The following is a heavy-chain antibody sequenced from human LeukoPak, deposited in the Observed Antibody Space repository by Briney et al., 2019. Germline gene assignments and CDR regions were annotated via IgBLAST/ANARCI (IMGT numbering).Heavy chain of an antibody. CDR3: ARDPSHYDFWSGYYKTFDY. D-gene: IGHD3-3*01. V-gene: IGHV3-30-3*01. CDR1: GFTFSSYA. CDR2: ISYDGSNK. Sequence: PGGSLRLSCAASGFTFSSYAMHWVRQAPGKGLEWVAVISYDGSNKYYADSVKGRFTISRDNSKDTLYLQMNSLRAEDTAVYYCARDPSHYDFWSGYYKTFDYWGQGTLVTVSS. J-gene: IGHJ4*02.